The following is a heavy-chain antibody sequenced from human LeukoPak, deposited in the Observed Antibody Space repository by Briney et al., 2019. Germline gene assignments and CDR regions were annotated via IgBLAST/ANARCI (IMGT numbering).Heavy chain of an antibody. CDR3: ARGWGFGSIDY. J-gene: IGHJ4*02. V-gene: IGHV1-2*02. Sequence: ASVKVSCKTSGYTFTVYHMHWVRQAPGQGLEWMGWINPNSGATNCAQNLQGRVTMTSDTSISTAYMELSSLRSDDTAVYYCARGWGFGSIDYWGQGTLVTVSS. CDR2: INPNSGAT. CDR1: GYTFTVYH. D-gene: IGHD7-27*01.